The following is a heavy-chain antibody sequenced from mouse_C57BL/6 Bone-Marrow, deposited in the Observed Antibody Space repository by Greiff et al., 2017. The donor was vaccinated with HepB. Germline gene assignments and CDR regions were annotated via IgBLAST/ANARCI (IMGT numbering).Heavy chain of an antibody. CDR2: IRNKANGYTT. CDR3: ARFPLYYYGSSYDWYFDV. J-gene: IGHJ1*03. CDR1: GFTFTDYY. Sequence: EVKLMESGGGLVQPGGSLSLSCAASGFTFTDYYMSWVRQPPGKALEWLGFIRNKANGYTTEYSASVKGRFTISRDKSQSILYLQMNALRAEDSATYYCARFPLYYYGSSYDWYFDVWGTGTTVTVSS. V-gene: IGHV7-3*01. D-gene: IGHD1-1*01.